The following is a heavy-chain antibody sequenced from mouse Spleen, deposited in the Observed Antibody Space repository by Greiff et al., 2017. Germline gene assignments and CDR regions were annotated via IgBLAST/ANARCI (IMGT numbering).Heavy chain of an antibody. J-gene: IGHJ2*01. D-gene: IGHD1-1*01. CDR3: TRPSYYYGSSLDY. Sequence: QVQLQQSGAELVRPGASVTLSCKASGYTFTDYEMHWVKQTPVHGLEWIGAIDPETGGTAYNQKFKGKAILTADKSSSTAYMELRSLTSEDSAVYYCTRPSYYYGSSLDYWGQGTTLTVSS. V-gene: IGHV1-15*01. CDR2: IDPETGGT. CDR1: GYTFTDYE.